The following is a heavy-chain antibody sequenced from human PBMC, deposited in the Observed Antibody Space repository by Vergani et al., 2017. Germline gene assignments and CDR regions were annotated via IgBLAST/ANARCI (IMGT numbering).Heavy chain of an antibody. CDR2: ISSGGGDI. V-gene: IGHV3-23*01. CDR3: TTAWGVYYLHGEYFQY. J-gene: IGHJ1*01. D-gene: IGHD3-10*01. CDR1: GFTFDTYT. Sequence: EVQLLESGGGLVQPGGSRRLSCAGAGFTFDTYTMAYVRQAPGKGLEWVATISSGGGDIFYADSVKGRFTISRDNSKNTLFLQMKSLKDEDTAVYYCTTAWGVYYLHGEYFQYWGRGTLVSVSS.